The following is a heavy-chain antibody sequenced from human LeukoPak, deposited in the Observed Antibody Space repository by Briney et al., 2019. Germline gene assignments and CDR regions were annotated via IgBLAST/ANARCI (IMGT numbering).Heavy chain of an antibody. CDR2: IYYSGST. CDR1: GGSISSYY. V-gene: IGHV4-59*01. D-gene: IGHD3-22*01. Sequence: SETLSLTCTVSGGSISSYYWSWIRQPPGKGLEWIGYIYYSGSTNYNPSLKSRVTISVDTSKNQFSLKLSSVTAADTAVYYCARLTDQYYYDSSGFYFDYWGKGTLVTVSS. CDR3: ARLTDQYYYDSSGFYFDY. J-gene: IGHJ4*02.